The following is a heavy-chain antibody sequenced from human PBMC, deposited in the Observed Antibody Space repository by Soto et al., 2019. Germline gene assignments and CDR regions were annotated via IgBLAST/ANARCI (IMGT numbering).Heavy chain of an antibody. CDR1: GGSFSGYY. CDR2: INHSGST. D-gene: IGHD4-17*01. CDR3: ARGAISTGPKKRGYYYGMDV. V-gene: IGHV4-34*01. J-gene: IGHJ6*02. Sequence: SETLSLTCAVCGGSFSGYYWRWSRQPPGKGLEWIGEINHSGSTNYNPSLKSRVTISVDTSKNQFSLKLSSVTAADTAVYYCARGAISTGPKKRGYYYGMDVWGQGTTVTVS.